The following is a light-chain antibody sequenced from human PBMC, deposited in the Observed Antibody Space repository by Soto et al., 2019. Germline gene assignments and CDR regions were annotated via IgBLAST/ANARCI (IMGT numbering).Light chain of an antibody. J-gene: IGKJ1*01. V-gene: IGKV3-15*01. Sequence: PRERATLSCWASETVATNLAWYQQKPGQAPRLLISGASTRAAGISDRFRGSGSGTEFTLTISSLRSEDSAIYYCQQYFEWPPMTFGQGTKVEI. CDR1: ETVATN. CDR3: QQYFEWPPMT. CDR2: GAS.